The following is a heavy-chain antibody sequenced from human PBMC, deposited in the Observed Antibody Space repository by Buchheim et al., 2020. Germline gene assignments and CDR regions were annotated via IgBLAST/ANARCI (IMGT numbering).Heavy chain of an antibody. D-gene: IGHD1-26*01. Sequence: QVQLVQSGAEVKKPGASVKVSCKASGYTFTSYDINWVRQATGQGLEWMGWMNPNSGNTGYAQKFQGRVTMTRDNSISTAYMELSSLRSEDTAVYYCARGLRVGAKKGYYYYGMDVWGQGTT. CDR2: MNPNSGNT. CDR3: ARGLRVGAKKGYYYYGMDV. J-gene: IGHJ6*02. V-gene: IGHV1-8*01. CDR1: GYTFTSYD.